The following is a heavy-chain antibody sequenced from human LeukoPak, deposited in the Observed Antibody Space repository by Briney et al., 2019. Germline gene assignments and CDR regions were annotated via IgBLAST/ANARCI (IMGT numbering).Heavy chain of an antibody. CDR3: ARHSSDIAARPNDY. V-gene: IGHV4-59*08. CDR2: IYYSGST. J-gene: IGHJ4*02. CDR1: GGSISNYY. D-gene: IGHD6-6*01. Sequence: PAETLSLTCTVAGGSISNYYWSWIRQPPGKGLEWMAYIYYSGSTNYNPSLKSRVTISVDTSKNQFSLNLSSVTAADTAMYYCARHSSDIAARPNDYWGQGPLVIVSS.